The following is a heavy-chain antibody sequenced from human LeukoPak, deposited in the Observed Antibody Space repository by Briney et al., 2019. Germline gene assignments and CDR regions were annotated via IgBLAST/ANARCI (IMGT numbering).Heavy chain of an antibody. Sequence: GGSLRLSCAASGFTFSSYWMTWVRQAPGQGLEWVASINQDGSEKRYSDSVKGRFTISRDNAKNSLFLQMNSLRAEDTAVYFCARGYDFDYWGQGTLATVSS. CDR2: INQDGSEK. CDR3: ARGYDFDY. V-gene: IGHV3-7*02. D-gene: IGHD3-3*01. CDR1: GFTFSSYW. J-gene: IGHJ4*02.